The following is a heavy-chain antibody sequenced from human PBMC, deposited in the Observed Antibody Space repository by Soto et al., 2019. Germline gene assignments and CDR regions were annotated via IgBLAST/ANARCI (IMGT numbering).Heavy chain of an antibody. CDR2: ISGSGGST. D-gene: IGHD3-3*02. J-gene: IGHJ6*03. Sequence: PGGSLRLSCAAPGFTFSSYAMSWVRQAPGKGLEWVSAISGSGGSTYYADSVKGRFTISRDNSKNTLYLQMNSLRAEDTAVYYCAKDLAIFGVVPYYYMDVWGKGTTVTVSS. V-gene: IGHV3-23*01. CDR3: AKDLAIFGVVPYYYMDV. CDR1: GFTFSSYA.